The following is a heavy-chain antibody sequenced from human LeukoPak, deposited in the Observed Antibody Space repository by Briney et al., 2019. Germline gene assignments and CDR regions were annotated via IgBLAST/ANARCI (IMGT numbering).Heavy chain of an antibody. D-gene: IGHD5-18*01. V-gene: IGHV3-48*04. CDR3: ARDQGMLQLGLQSKDYGMDV. CDR2: IRSSGSTI. Sequence: GGSLRLSCAASGFTFSSYGMHWVRQAPGKGLEWVSYIRSSGSTIYYADSVKGRFTISRDNAKNSLYLQMNSLRAEDTAVYYCARDQGMLQLGLQSKDYGMDVWGQGTTVTVSS. J-gene: IGHJ6*02. CDR1: GFTFSSYG.